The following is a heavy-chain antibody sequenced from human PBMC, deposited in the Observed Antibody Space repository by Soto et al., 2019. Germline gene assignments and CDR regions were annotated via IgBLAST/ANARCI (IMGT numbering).Heavy chain of an antibody. CDR1: GDPSNNHI. CDR3: ARDRGYFPKLKGMDV. CDR2: IIPSLDKT. V-gene: IGHV1-69*08. D-gene: IGHD3-22*01. Sequence: QVLLVQSGAEVKKPGSSVRVSCKASGDPSNNHIFNWVRQAPGQGLEWLGRIIPSLDKTDYAQNIQGRVTITADKSTSTAYMELSGLRPDDTAVYYCARDRGYFPKLKGMDVWGIGTAVTVSS. J-gene: IGHJ6*04.